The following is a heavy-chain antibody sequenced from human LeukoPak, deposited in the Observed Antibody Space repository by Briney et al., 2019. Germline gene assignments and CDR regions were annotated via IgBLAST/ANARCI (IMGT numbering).Heavy chain of an antibody. J-gene: IGHJ6*03. Sequence: GGSLRLSCAASGFTFSSYGMHWVRQAPGKGLEWVAFIRYDGSNKYYADSVKGRFTISRDNSKNTLYLQMNSLRAEDTAVYYCAKDRVSMVRGVYYYYYYMDVWGKGTTVTVSS. D-gene: IGHD3-10*01. V-gene: IGHV3-30*02. CDR3: AKDRVSMVRGVYYYYYYMDV. CDR2: IRYDGSNK. CDR1: GFTFSSYG.